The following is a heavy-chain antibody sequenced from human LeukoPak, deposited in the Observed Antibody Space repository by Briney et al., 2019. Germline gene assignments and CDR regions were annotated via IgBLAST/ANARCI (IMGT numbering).Heavy chain of an antibody. CDR2: ISYDGSNK. J-gene: IGHJ6*02. CDR3: GRAAAGTTHYGMDV. Sequence: ARTLRLSCAASGFTFSSYGMHRVRQAPGKGLEWLAVISYDGSNKYYADSVKGRFTISRDNSKDTLYLQMNSLRAEDTAVYYCGRAAAGTTHYGMDVWGQGTTVTVSS. CDR1: GFTFSSYG. V-gene: IGHV3-30*03. D-gene: IGHD6-13*01.